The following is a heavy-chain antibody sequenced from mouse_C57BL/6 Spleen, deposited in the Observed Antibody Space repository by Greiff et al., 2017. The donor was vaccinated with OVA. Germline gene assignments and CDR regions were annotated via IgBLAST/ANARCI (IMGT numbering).Heavy chain of an antibody. CDR1: GFTFTDYY. CDR2: IRNKANGYTT. Sequence: EVKLMESGGGLVQPGGSLSLSCAASGFTFTDYYMSWVRQPPGKALEWLGFIRNKANGYTTEYSASVKGRFTISRDNSQSILYLQRNALRAEDSATYYCARYVDYDYDVLDYFDYWGQGTTLTVSS. D-gene: IGHD2-4*01. J-gene: IGHJ2*01. V-gene: IGHV7-3*01. CDR3: ARYVDYDYDVLDYFDY.